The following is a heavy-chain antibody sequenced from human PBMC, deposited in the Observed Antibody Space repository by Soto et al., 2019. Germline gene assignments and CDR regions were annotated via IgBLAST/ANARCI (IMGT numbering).Heavy chain of an antibody. CDR2: INAGNSDT. V-gene: IGHV1-3*01. CDR3: ASTESPSPYDSSGYYYVWFAP. D-gene: IGHD3-22*01. CDR1: GYTFTSYA. Sequence: ASVKVSFKASGYTFTSYAMHWVRQAPGQRLEWMGWINAGNSDTKYSQKFQGRVTITSDTSASTAYMELSSLRSEDTAVYYCASTESPSPYDSSGYYYVWFAPWGQGTLVTVSS. J-gene: IGHJ5*02.